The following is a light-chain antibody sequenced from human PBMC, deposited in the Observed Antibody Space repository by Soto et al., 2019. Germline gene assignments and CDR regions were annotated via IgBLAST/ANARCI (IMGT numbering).Light chain of an antibody. CDR3: QQLNSYPH. CDR2: AAS. CDR1: QGISSY. V-gene: IGKV1-9*01. Sequence: IQLTQSPSSLSASVGDRVTITCRASQGISSYLAWDQQKPGKAPKLLIYAASTLQSGVPSRFSGRGSGTDFTLTISRQQPEDFATYYCQQLNSYPHFGPGTKVDIK. J-gene: IGKJ3*01.